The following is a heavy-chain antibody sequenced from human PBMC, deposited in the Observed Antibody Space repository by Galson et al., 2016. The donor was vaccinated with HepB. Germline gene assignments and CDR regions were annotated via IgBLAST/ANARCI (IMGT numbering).Heavy chain of an antibody. CDR2: ISSSSSYI. J-gene: IGHJ3*02. CDR3: ATYVDAFDI. Sequence: SLRLSCAASGFTLSSYSMNWVRQAPGKGLEWVSSISSSSSYIYYADSLMGRFTISRDNAKNSLYLQMNSLRAEDTAVYYCATYVDAFDIWGQGTMVTVSS. D-gene: IGHD2-8*01. V-gene: IGHV3-21*01. CDR1: GFTLSSYS.